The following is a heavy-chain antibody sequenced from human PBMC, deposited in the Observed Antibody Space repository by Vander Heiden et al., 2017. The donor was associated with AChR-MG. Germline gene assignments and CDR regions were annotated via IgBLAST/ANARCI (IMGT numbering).Heavy chain of an antibody. CDR2: IGTAGDT. J-gene: IGHJ6*03. Sequence: EVQLVESGGGLVQPGGSLRLSCAASGFTFSSYDMHWVRQATGKGLEWVSAIGTAGDTYYSGSVKGRFTISRENAKNSLYLKLNSLRAGDTAVYDGARGTVDYMDVWGKGTTVTVSS. V-gene: IGHV3-13*01. D-gene: IGHD4-4*01. CDR3: ARGTVDYMDV. CDR1: GFTFSSYD.